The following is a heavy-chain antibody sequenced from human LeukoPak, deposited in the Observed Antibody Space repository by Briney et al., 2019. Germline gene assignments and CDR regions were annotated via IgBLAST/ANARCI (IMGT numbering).Heavy chain of an antibody. V-gene: IGHV3-7*01. CDR2: MDENGNEI. D-gene: IGHD1-7*01. CDR3: AKQRELLVDY. Sequence: PGGSLRLSCAVSGFIFSDFSMSWVRQAPGKGLEWVAKMDENGNEIFYVDSVKGRFTISRDNAKNSLYLQMNRLRADDTAVYYCAKQRELLVDYWGQGTLVTVSS. CDR1: GFIFSDFS. J-gene: IGHJ4*02.